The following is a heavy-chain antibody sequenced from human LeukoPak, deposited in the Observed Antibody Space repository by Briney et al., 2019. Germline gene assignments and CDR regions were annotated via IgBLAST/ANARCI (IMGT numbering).Heavy chain of an antibody. CDR2: ISGSGGST. J-gene: IGHJ4*02. Sequence: GGSLRLSCAASGFTFSSYSMNWVRQAPGKGLEWVSAISGSGGSTYYADSVKGRFTISRDNSKNTLYLQMNSLRAEGTAVYYCAKDPTYYYDSSGRSTPFDYWGQGTLVTVSS. D-gene: IGHD3-22*01. CDR3: AKDPTYYYDSSGRSTPFDY. CDR1: GFTFSSYS. V-gene: IGHV3-23*01.